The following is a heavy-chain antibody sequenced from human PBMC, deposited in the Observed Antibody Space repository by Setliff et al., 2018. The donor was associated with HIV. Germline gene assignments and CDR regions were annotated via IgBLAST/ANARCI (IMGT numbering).Heavy chain of an antibody. J-gene: IGHJ4*02. CDR3: AHSGRELRGPYFDY. D-gene: IGHD1-7*01. Sequence: SGPTLVNPTQTLTLTCDFSGSSLSTSGVGVGWIRQPPGKALEWVALLYWNDDKRYSPSLGNRLTITRDTSKKRIVLTVASLNRADSATYYCAHSGRELRGPYFDYWGQGIPVTVSS. CDR2: LYWNDDK. V-gene: IGHV2-5*01. CDR1: GSSLSTSGVG.